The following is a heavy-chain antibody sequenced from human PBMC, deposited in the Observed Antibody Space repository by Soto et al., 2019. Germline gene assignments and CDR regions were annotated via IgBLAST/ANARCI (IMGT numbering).Heavy chain of an antibody. D-gene: IGHD6-6*01. CDR1: GVSISISGYY. CDR3: ARLRYSSSSGAHFDY. J-gene: IGHJ4*02. Sequence: DNLSLTCNVSGVSISISGYYWGWIRQPLGTGQEWIGSIYYSGSSYYNPSLKSRVTISVDTSKNQFSLKLSCVTAADTAVYYCARLRYSSSSGAHFDYWGQGTLVTVSS. CDR2: IYYSGSS. V-gene: IGHV4-39*01.